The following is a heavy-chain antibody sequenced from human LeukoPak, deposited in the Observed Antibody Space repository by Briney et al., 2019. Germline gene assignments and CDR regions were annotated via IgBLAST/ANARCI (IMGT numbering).Heavy chain of an antibody. J-gene: IGHJ6*03. CDR3: VREVSAAGAGYMDV. Sequence: ASVKVSCKASGYNFPSYGISWVRQAPGQGLEWMGWISVFYGHTNYSENLQGRVTMTTDTSTSTAYMEVRGLRSDDTAVYYCVREVSAAGAGYMDVWGTGTTVIVSS. D-gene: IGHD6-13*01. CDR2: ISVFYGHT. CDR1: GYNFPSYG. V-gene: IGHV1-18*01.